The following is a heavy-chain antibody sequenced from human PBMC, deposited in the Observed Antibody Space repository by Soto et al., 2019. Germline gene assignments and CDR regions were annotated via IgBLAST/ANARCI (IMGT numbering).Heavy chain of an antibody. Sequence: GGSLRLSCAASGFTFSSYGMHWVRQAPGKGLEWVAVISYDGSNKYYADSVKGRFTISRDNSKNTLYLQTNSLRAEDTAVYYCAKDANYGDLFDYWGQGTLVTVSS. J-gene: IGHJ4*02. CDR1: GFTFSSYG. D-gene: IGHD1-7*01. CDR3: AKDANYGDLFDY. V-gene: IGHV3-30*18. CDR2: ISYDGSNK.